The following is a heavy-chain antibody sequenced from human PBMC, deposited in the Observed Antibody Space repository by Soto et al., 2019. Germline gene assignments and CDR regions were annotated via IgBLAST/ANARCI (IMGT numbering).Heavy chain of an antibody. Sequence: PGGSLRLSCAASGFMFSGFWMHWVRQVPGKGLVWVSRINSGSGFKKYYADSVKGRFTISRDNSKSTVYLELNNLSAEDTAVYHCAKNQGVELVPLATVDWFDPWGQGSVVTVSS. J-gene: IGHJ5*02. V-gene: IGHV3-74*01. CDR2: INSGSGFKK. CDR3: AKNQGVELVPLATVDWFDP. D-gene: IGHD1-26*01. CDR1: GFMFSGFW.